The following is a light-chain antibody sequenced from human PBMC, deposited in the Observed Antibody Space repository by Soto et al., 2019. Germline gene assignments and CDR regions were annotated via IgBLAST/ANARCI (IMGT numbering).Light chain of an antibody. V-gene: IGLV2-14*01. CDR1: SSDVGGYIY. J-gene: IGLJ1*01. CDR3: SSYTTSSSYV. Sequence: QSSLTQPASVSVSPGRSITISCAGTSSDVGGYIYVSWYQQHPGKAPKLMIYAVTSRPSGVSYRFSGSKSGNTASLTISGLQAEDEADYYCSSYTTSSSYVFGTGTKVTVL. CDR2: AVT.